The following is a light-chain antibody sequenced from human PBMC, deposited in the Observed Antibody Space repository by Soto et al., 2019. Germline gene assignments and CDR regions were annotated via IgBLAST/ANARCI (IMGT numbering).Light chain of an antibody. Sequence: EIVMTQSPATLSVSPGERATLSCRASQSVSSNLAWYQQKPGQAPRLLIYGASIRATGIPARFSGSGSGTEFTLTISSLQSEDFAVYYCQQYNKWPLTFGGVTKV. CDR3: QQYNKWPLT. CDR1: QSVSSN. CDR2: GAS. J-gene: IGKJ4*01. V-gene: IGKV3D-15*01.